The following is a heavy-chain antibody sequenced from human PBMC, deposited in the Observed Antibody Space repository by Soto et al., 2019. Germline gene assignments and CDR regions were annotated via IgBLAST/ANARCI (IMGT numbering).Heavy chain of an antibody. J-gene: IGHJ4*02. CDR3: ARENSYPYFDY. CDR2: IYSSGST. CDR1: GFTVSSHY. V-gene: IGHV3-53*02. D-gene: IGHD5-18*01. Sequence: EVQLVETGGGLIQPGGSLRLSCAASGFTVSSHYMSWVRQAPGKGLQWVSVIYSSGSTYYADSVKGRFTISRDNSKNTLYLQMNSLRVEDTAVYYCARENSYPYFDYWGQGTQVTVSS.